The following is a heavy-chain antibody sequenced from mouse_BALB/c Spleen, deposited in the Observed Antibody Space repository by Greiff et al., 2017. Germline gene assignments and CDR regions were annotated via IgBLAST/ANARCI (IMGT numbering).Heavy chain of an antibody. CDR3: ARDGYDGGFAY. V-gene: IGHV5-9-4*01. CDR1: GFTFSSYA. Sequence: DVKLVESGGGLVKPGGSLKLSCAASGFTFSSYAMSWVRQSPEKRLEWVAEISSGGSYTYYPDTVTGRFTISRDNAKNTLYLEMSSLRSEDTAMYYCARDGYDGGFAYWGQGTLVTVSA. J-gene: IGHJ3*01. CDR2: ISSGGSYT. D-gene: IGHD2-2*01.